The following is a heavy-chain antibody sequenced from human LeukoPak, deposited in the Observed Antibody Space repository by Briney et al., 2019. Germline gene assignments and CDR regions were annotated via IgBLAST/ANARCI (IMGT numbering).Heavy chain of an antibody. D-gene: IGHD6-19*01. CDR3: ARSQWLAYFDY. V-gene: IGHV4-38-2*02. J-gene: IGHJ4*02. CDR1: GYSISSGYY. Sequence: SETLSLTCTVSGYSISSGYYWGWIRQPPGKGLEWIGSIYHSGSTYYNPSLKSRVTISVDTSKNQFSLKLSSVTAADTAVYYCARSQWLAYFDYWGQGTLVTVSS. CDR2: IYHSGST.